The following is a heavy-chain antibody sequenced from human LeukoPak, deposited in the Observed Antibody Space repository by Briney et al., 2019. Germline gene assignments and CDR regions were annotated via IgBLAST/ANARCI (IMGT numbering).Heavy chain of an antibody. CDR3: ASRDCSGGRCHFAGADPFDY. J-gene: IGHJ4*02. Sequence: PSETLSLTCAVYGGSFSGYYWSWIRQPPGKGLEWIGEINHSGSTNYNPSLKSRVTISVDTSKNQFSLKLSSVTAAVTAVYYCASRDCSGGRCHFAGADPFDYWGQGTLVTVSS. CDR1: GGSFSGYY. CDR2: INHSGST. V-gene: IGHV4-34*01. D-gene: IGHD2-15*01.